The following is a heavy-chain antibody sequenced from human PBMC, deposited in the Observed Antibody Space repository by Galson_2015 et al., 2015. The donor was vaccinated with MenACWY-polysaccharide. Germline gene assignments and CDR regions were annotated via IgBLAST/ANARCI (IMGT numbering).Heavy chain of an antibody. CDR1: GFTFSSDW. D-gene: IGHD3-10*01. J-gene: IGHJ4*02. Sequence: SLRLSCAASGFTFSSDWMHWVRQAPGKGLVWVSRISNDATTINYADSVKGRFIISRDNAKSTLYLQMNSLRAEDTAVYYCARRGGSYYDSWGQGTLVTVSS. CDR2: ISNDATTI. CDR3: ARRGGSYYDS. V-gene: IGHV3-74*01.